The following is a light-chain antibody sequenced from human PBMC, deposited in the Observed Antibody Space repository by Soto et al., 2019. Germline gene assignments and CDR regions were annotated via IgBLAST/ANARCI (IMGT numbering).Light chain of an antibody. Sequence: EIVLTQSPATLSLSPGARGPLSCRASQSVSSYLAWYQQKPGQAPRLLIYDASNRATGIPARFSGSGSGTDFTLTISSLEPEDFAVYYCQQRSNWPPWTFGQGTKVDIK. V-gene: IGKV3-11*01. J-gene: IGKJ1*01. CDR2: DAS. CDR3: QQRSNWPPWT. CDR1: QSVSSY.